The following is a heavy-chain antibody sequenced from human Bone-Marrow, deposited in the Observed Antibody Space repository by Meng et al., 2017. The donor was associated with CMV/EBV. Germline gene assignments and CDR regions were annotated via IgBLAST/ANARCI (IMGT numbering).Heavy chain of an antibody. Sequence: YGGSLSGYYGSWILQPPGKGLEWIGEINHSGSTNYNPSLKSRVTISVDTSKNQFSLKLSSVTAADTAVCYCARVTYDFWSGYRPYDYWGQGTLVTVSS. J-gene: IGHJ4*02. V-gene: IGHV4-34*01. CDR2: INHSGST. D-gene: IGHD3-3*01. CDR3: ARVTYDFWSGYRPYDY. CDR1: GGSLSGYY.